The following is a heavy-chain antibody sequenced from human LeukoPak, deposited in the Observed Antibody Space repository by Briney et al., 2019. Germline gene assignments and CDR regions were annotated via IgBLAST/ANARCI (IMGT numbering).Heavy chain of an antibody. CDR2: ISGYNGNT. Sequence: ASVKVSCKASGYTFTSYGISWVRQAPGQGLEWMGWISGYNGNTNYAQKLQGRVTMTTDTSTSTAYMELRSLRSDDTAVYYCARDLGYCSSTSCRPFDYWGQGTLVTVSS. J-gene: IGHJ4*02. CDR1: GYTFTSYG. D-gene: IGHD2-2*01. CDR3: ARDLGYCSSTSCRPFDY. V-gene: IGHV1-18*01.